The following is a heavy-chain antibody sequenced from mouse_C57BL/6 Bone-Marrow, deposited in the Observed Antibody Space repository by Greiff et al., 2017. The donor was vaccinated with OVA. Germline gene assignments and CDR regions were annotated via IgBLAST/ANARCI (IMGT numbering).Heavy chain of an antibody. CDR3: ASGPTYYAMDY. J-gene: IGHJ4*01. V-gene: IGHV1-54*01. CDR2: INPGSGGT. Sequence: QVQLQQSGAELVRPGTSVKVSCKASGYAFTNYLIEWVKQRPGQGLEWIGVINPGSGGTNYNEKFKGKATLTADKSSSTAYMQLSSLTSEDSAVYFCASGPTYYAMDYWGQGTSVTVSS. CDR1: GYAFTNYL.